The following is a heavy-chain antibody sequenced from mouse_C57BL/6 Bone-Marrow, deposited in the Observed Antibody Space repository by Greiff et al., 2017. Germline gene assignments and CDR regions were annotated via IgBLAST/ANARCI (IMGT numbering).Heavy chain of an antibody. Sequence: QVQLQQSGAELARPGASVKLSCKASGYTFTSYGISWVKQRTGQGLEWIGEIYPRSGNTYYNEKFKGKATLTADKSSSTAYMELLGLASEDSAVYFCANLWLRRRRFAYWGQGTLVTVSA. CDR1: GYTFTSYG. CDR3: ANLWLRRRRFAY. J-gene: IGHJ3*01. CDR2: IYPRSGNT. D-gene: IGHD2-2*01. V-gene: IGHV1-81*01.